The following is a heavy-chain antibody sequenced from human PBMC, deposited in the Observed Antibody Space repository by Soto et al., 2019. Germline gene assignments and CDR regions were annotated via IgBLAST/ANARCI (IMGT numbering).Heavy chain of an antibody. CDR3: ERRKERGFSY. CDR1: GGSFSGYH. CDR2: INHSGST. Sequence: SETLSLTCAVYGGSFSGYHWSWIRQPPGKGLEWIGEINHSGSTNYNPSLKSRVTISVDTSKNQFSLKLRSVTAADTAVYYGERRKERGFSYWGQGTLVTVSS. V-gene: IGHV4-34*01. J-gene: IGHJ4*02.